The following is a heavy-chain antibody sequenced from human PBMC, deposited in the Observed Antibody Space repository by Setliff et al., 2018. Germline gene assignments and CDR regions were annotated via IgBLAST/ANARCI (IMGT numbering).Heavy chain of an antibody. J-gene: IGHJ3*02. CDR3: ARGRMRGSCSGPSCTYDPFDI. V-gene: IGHV4-4*07. CDR2: IYSNENT. Sequence: SETLSLTCSVSGGSISSYFWNWVRQPAGKGLEWIGRIYSNENTNYNPSLKSRVTMSIDTSKNQLSLKLSSVTAADTAVYYCARGRMRGSCSGPSCTYDPFDIWGQGTPVTVSS. D-gene: IGHD2-2*01. CDR1: GGSISSYF.